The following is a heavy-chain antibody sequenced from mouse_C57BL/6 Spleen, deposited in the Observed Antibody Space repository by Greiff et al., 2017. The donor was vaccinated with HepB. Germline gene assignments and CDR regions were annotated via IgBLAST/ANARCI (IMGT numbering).Heavy chain of an antibody. D-gene: IGHD1-1*01. Sequence: LKQSGPELVKPGASVKISCKASGYSFTGYYMNWVKQSPEKSLEWIGEINPSTGGTTYNQKFKAKATLTVDKSSSTAYMQLKSLTSEDSAVYYCARSDYYGSSHFAYWGQGTLVTVSA. CDR3: ARSDYYGSSHFAY. CDR1: GYSFTGYY. V-gene: IGHV1-42*01. CDR2: INPSTGGT. J-gene: IGHJ3*01.